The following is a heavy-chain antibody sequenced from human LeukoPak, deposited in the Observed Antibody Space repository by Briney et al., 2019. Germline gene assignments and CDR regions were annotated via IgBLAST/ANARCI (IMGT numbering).Heavy chain of an antibody. CDR1: GFTFIGYA. CDR2: VTGSAAST. V-gene: IGHV3-23*01. J-gene: IGHJ4*02. Sequence: GGSLRLSCAASGFTFIGYAMSWVRQAPGKGLEWVSTVTGSAASTYYAESVKGRFTISRDNSKNTLYLRMNSLRAEDTAVYYCAKDTPLIGYASGWSGNFFDYWGQGTLVTVSS. CDR3: AKDTPLIGYASGWSGNFFDY. D-gene: IGHD6-19*01.